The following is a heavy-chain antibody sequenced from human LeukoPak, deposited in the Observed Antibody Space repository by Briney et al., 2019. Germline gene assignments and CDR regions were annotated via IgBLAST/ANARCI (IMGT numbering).Heavy chain of an antibody. CDR3: TRTSPGGPLES. D-gene: IGHD3-16*01. J-gene: IGHJ4*02. V-gene: IGHV4-34*01. CDR2: IGHSGST. Sequence: PSQTLSLTCGVSGGSHRGFFWSWIRQPPGKGLEWIGEIGHSGSTSYNPSLKSRVSILLDTARNQFSLRLNFVTAADTATYYCTRTSPGGPLESWGPGTQVTVSS. CDR1: GGSHRGFF.